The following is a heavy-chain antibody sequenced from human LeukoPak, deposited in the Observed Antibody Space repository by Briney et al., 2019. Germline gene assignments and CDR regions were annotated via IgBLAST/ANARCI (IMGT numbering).Heavy chain of an antibody. CDR1: GGSISSSNW. J-gene: IGHJ4*02. CDR3: ARSPLKGWLALDY. V-gene: IGHV4-4*02. CDR2: IYHSGST. D-gene: IGHD6-19*01. Sequence: ASETLSLTCAVSGGSISSSNWWSWVRQPPGKGLEWIGEIYHSGSTNYNPSLKSRVTISVDKSKNQFSLKLSSVTAADTAVYYCARSPLKGWLALDYWGQGTLVTVSS.